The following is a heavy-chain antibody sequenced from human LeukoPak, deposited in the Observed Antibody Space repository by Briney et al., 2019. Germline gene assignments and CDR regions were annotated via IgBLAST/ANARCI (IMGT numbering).Heavy chain of an antibody. CDR3: AHYYGSGSYWTEYYFDY. Sequence: SGGSLRLSCAASGFTFSSYWMSWVRQAPGKGLEWVANIKQDGSEKYYVDSVKGRFTISRDNAKNSLYLQMNSLRAEDTAVYYCAHYYGSGSYWTEYYFDYWGQGTLVTASS. D-gene: IGHD3-10*01. CDR2: IKQDGSEK. CDR1: GFTFSSYW. V-gene: IGHV3-7*02. J-gene: IGHJ4*02.